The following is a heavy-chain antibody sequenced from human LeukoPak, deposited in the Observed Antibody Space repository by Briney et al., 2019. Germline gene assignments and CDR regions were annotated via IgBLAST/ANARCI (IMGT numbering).Heavy chain of an antibody. CDR1: GFTFNNYA. CDR2: ISDSGGKT. V-gene: IGHV3-23*01. CDR3: GSYCFDY. J-gene: IGHJ4*02. Sequence: GGSLRLSCTAAGFTFNNYAMSWVRQAPGKGLEWVSHISDSGGKTYYADSVKGRFTISRDNSKNTLYLQMDGLRAEDTAIYGSGSYCFDYWGQGTLVTVSS. D-gene: IGHD3-10*01.